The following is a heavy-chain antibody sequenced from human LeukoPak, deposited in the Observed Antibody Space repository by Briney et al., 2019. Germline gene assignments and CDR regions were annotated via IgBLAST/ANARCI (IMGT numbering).Heavy chain of an antibody. J-gene: IGHJ4*02. V-gene: IGHV3-15*01. CDR1: GFTFSDAW. Sequence: GSLRLSCVGSGFTFSDAWMSWVRQAPGKGLEWVGRIKSKSDGGTIDYAAPVKGRFTISRDDSRNTLYLQMNSLKTEHTAVYYCTTRRQDGWWGQGTLVTVS. CDR2: IKSKSDGGTI. D-gene: IGHD2-15*01. CDR3: TTRRQDGW.